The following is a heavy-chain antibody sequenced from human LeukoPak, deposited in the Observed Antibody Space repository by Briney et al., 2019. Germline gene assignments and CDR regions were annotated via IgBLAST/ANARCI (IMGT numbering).Heavy chain of an antibody. J-gene: IGHJ3*02. D-gene: IGHD6-19*01. Sequence: GESLKISGKGSGYSFTNYWIGWVRQMPGKGLEWMGIIYPGDSDTRYSPSFQGQVTISADQSIGTAYLQWSSLKASDTAMYYCARRFSGDAFDIWGQGTMVTVSS. CDR1: GYSFTNYW. V-gene: IGHV5-51*01. CDR2: IYPGDSDT. CDR3: ARRFSGDAFDI.